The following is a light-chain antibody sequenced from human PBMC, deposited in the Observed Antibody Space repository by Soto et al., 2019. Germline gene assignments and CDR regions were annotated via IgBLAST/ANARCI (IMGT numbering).Light chain of an antibody. V-gene: IGLV2-14*01. CDR1: SSDVGAYNY. Sequence: QSALTQPASVSGSPGQSITISCTGTSSDVGAYNYVSWYQQYPGKAPKLMIYDVSNRPSGVSNRFSGSKSGNTASLTISGLQAKDEADYYCSSYTSSSSVVFGGGTKLTVL. J-gene: IGLJ2*01. CDR3: SSYTSSSSVV. CDR2: DVS.